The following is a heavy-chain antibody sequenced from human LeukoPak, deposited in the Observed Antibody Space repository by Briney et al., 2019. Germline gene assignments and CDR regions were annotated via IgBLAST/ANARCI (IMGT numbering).Heavy chain of an antibody. CDR1: GYTFTTSS. CDR3: ARVTSNNWWGNLEA. V-gene: IGHV1-18*01. Sequence: GASVKVSCKTSGYTFTTSSITWVRQASRQGLEWMGWISASNGNTNYAQKFQGRVTMTTDTSTSTAYMEVRSLTYDDTAVYYCARVTSNNWWGNLEAWGQGTLVIVSS. CDR2: ISASNGNT. J-gene: IGHJ1*01. D-gene: IGHD3-16*01.